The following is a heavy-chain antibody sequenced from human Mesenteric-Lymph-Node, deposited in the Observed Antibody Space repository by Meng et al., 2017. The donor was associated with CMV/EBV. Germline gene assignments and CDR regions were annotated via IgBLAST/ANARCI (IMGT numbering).Heavy chain of an antibody. CDR2: IYWDDDK. V-gene: IGHV2-5*02. CDR3: AHSSGIAAAGPFYFDY. J-gene: IGHJ4*02. D-gene: IGHD6-13*01. CDR1: GFSLSTRGVG. Sequence: ITLKESGPTLVKPTQTLTLTCTFSGFSLSTRGVGVGWIRQPPGKALEWLALIYWDDDKRYSPSLKSRLTITKDTSKNQVVLTMTNMDPVDTATYYCAHSSGIAAAGPFYFDYWGQGTLVTVSS.